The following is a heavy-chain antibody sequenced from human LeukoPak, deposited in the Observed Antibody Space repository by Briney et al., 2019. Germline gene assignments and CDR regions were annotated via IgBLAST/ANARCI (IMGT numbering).Heavy chain of an antibody. Sequence: GASVKVSCKASGYTFTSYGISWVRQAPGQGLEWMGWISAYNGNTSYAQKLQGRVTMTTDTSTSTAYMELRSLRSDDTAVYYCARDASSSSGGYYFDYWGQGTLVTVSS. CDR1: GYTFTSYG. CDR2: ISAYNGNT. CDR3: ARDASSSSGGYYFDY. J-gene: IGHJ4*02. V-gene: IGHV1-18*01. D-gene: IGHD6-6*01.